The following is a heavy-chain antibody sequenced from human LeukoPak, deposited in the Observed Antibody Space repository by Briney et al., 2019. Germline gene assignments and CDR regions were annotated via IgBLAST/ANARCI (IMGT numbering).Heavy chain of an antibody. D-gene: IGHD6-19*01. V-gene: IGHV4-34*01. Sequence: SETLSLTCAVYGGPFSGYYWSWIRQPPGKGLGWIGEINHSGSTNYNPSLKSRVTISVDTSKNQFSLKLSSVTAADTAVYYCARGISSGWYEGDYWGQGTLVTVSS. J-gene: IGHJ4*02. CDR1: GGPFSGYY. CDR2: INHSGST. CDR3: ARGISSGWYEGDY.